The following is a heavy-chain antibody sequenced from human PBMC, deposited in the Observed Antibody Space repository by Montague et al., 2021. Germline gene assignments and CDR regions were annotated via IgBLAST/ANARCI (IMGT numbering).Heavy chain of an antibody. CDR3: AKNRAAPGRSSFDY. CDR1: GFTFSGYA. V-gene: IGHV3-23*01. Sequence: SLRLSYAASGFTFSGYAMSWVRQAPGKGLEWVSGTSATGGGTFYADSVKGRFTISRDNSKNTLFLQMNSLRADDTAVYYCAKNRAAPGRSSFDYWGQGTLVTVSS. CDR2: TSATGGGT. J-gene: IGHJ4*02. D-gene: IGHD6-13*01.